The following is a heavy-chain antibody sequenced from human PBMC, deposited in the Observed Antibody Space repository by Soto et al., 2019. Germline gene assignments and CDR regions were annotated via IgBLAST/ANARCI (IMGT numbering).Heavy chain of an antibody. CDR1: GGSISSYY. J-gene: IGHJ4*02. Sequence: QVQLQESGPGLVKPSETLSLTCTVSGGSISSYYWSWIRQPPGKGLEWIGYIYYSGSTNYNPPLTSRVTPSVDTSQSQCPRKLSSVTAADTAVYNCARDVGTGGKDYWGQGTLVTVSS. D-gene: IGHD1-1*01. CDR3: ARDVGTGGKDY. CDR2: IYYSGST. V-gene: IGHV4-59*01.